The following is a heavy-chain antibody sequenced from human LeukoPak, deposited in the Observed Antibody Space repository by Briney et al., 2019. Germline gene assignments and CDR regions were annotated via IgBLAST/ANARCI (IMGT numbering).Heavy chain of an antibody. V-gene: IGHV4-34*01. CDR1: GGSFSGYY. CDR2: INHSGST. CDR3: ARGGMVFDP. J-gene: IGHJ5*02. Sequence: PSETLSLTCADYGGSFSGYYWSWIRQPPGKGLEWIGEINHSGSTNYNPSLKSRVTISVDTSKNQFSLKLSSVTAADTAVYYCARGGMVFDPWGQGTLVTVSS. D-gene: IGHD2-8*01.